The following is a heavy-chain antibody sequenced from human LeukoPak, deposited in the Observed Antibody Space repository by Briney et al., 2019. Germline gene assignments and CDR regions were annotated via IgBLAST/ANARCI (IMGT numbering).Heavy chain of an antibody. V-gene: IGHV1-2*02. D-gene: IGHD2-2*01. J-gene: IGHJ6*03. CDR2: INPNSGGT. CDR1: GYTFTGYY. CDR3: ARSLPAASYYMDV. Sequence: ASVKVSCKASGYTFTGYYMHWVRQAPGQGLEWMGWINPNSGGTNYAQKFQGRVTMTRDTSISTAYMELSRLRSDDTAVYYCARSLPAASYYMDVWGKGTTVTVSS.